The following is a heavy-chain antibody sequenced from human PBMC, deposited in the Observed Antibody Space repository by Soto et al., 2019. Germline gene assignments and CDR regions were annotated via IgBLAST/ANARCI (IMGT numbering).Heavy chain of an antibody. CDR1: GGSISSGDYY. Sequence: PSETLSLTCTVSGGSISSGDYYWSWIRQPPGKGLEWIGYIYYSGSTYYNPSLKSRVTISVDTSKNQFSLKLSSVTAADTAVYYCAGGIEARPGFAYYYGMDVWGQGTTVTVS. V-gene: IGHV4-30-4*01. J-gene: IGHJ6*02. CDR2: IYYSGST. D-gene: IGHD6-6*01. CDR3: AGGIEARPGFAYYYGMDV.